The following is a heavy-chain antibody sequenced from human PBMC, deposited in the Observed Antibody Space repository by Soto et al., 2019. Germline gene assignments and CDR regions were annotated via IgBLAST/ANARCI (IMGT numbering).Heavy chain of an antibody. CDR1: GGSFSGYY. CDR3: ARVRHVDAFDI. Sequence: SETLSLTCAVYGGSFSGYYWSWIRQPPGKGLEWIGEINHSGSTNYNPSLKSRVTISVDTSKNQFSLKLSSVTAADTAVYYCARVRHVDAFDIWGRGTMVTGSS. CDR2: INHSGST. J-gene: IGHJ3*02. V-gene: IGHV4-34*01.